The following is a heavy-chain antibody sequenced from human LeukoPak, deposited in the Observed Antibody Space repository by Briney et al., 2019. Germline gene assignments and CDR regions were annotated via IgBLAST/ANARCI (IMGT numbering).Heavy chain of an antibody. V-gene: IGHV5-51*01. D-gene: IGHD3-22*01. J-gene: IGHJ4*02. Sequence: GGSLKISCKGSGYSFTTYWIGWVRQMPGKGLEWMGIIHPGNSDTRYRPSVQGQVTISADKSISTAYLQWSSLEASDSAMYYCVTLDSGGFYVGAHWGQGTLVTVSS. CDR1: GYSFTTYW. CDR3: VTLDSGGFYVGAH. CDR2: IHPGNSDT.